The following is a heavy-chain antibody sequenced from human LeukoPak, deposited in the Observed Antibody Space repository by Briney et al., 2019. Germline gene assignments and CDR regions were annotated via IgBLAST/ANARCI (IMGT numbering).Heavy chain of an antibody. CDR1: GGTFSSYA. CDR2: IIPIFGTA. CDR3: AAPGRWLQLRLDY. D-gene: IGHD5-24*01. V-gene: IGHV1-69*05. J-gene: IGHJ4*02. Sequence: SVKVSRKASGGTFSSYAISWVRQAPGQGLEWMGGIIPIFGTANYAQKFQGRVTITTDESTSTAYMELSSLRSEDTAVYYCAAPGRWLQLRLDYWGQGTLVTVSS.